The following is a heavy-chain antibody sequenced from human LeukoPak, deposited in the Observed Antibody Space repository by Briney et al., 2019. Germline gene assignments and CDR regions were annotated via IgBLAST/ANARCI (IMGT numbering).Heavy chain of an antibody. CDR3: ARARRTMIVVVMDGDYFDY. D-gene: IGHD3-22*01. CDR2: ISSSSSYI. CDR1: AFTFSGYS. Sequence: GGSLRLSCAASAFTFSGYSMTWVRQAPGKGLEWVSSISSSSSYIYYADSVKGRFTISRDNAKNSLYLQMNSLRAEGTAVYYCARARRTMIVVVMDGDYFDYWGQGTLVTVSS. J-gene: IGHJ4*02. V-gene: IGHV3-21*01.